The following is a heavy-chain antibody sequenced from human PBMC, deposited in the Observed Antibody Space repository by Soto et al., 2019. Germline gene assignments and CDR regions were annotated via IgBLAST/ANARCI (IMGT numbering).Heavy chain of an antibody. V-gene: IGHV3-23*01. D-gene: IGHD2-15*01. Sequence: PGGSLRLSCAASGFTFSSYAMSWVRQAPGKGLEWVSAISGSGGSTYYADSVKGRFTISRDNSKNTLYLQMNSLRAEDTAVYYCHSYCSGGSCYSYYGMDVWGQGTTVTVSS. CDR1: GFTFSSYA. J-gene: IGHJ6*02. CDR3: HSYCSGGSCYSYYGMDV. CDR2: ISGSGGST.